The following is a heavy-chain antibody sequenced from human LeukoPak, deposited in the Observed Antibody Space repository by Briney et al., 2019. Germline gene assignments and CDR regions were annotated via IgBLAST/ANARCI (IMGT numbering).Heavy chain of an antibody. Sequence: GGSLRLSCAASGFTFSSYGMHWVRQAPGKGLEWVAFIRYDGSNKYYADSVKGRFTISRDNSKNTLYLQMNSLRAEDTAVYYCAKGQNPYRGWSSFDYWGQGTLVTVSS. V-gene: IGHV3-30*02. CDR1: GFTFSSYG. D-gene: IGHD6-19*01. CDR2: IRYDGSNK. CDR3: AKGQNPYRGWSSFDY. J-gene: IGHJ4*02.